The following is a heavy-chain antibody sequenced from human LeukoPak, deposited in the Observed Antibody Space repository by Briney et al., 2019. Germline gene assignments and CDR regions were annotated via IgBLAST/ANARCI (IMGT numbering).Heavy chain of an antibody. V-gene: IGHV4-34*01. CDR1: GGSFSSYF. Sequence: KSSETLSLTCDVYGGSFSSYFWSWIRQPPGKGLEWIGEINHSGSTNYNPSLKRRVTISLDTSKNQFSLKLSSVTAADTAVYYCGGPYYYDASGRILDRWGQGTLFTVSP. CDR3: GGPYYYDASGRILDR. D-gene: IGHD3-22*01. J-gene: IGHJ5*02. CDR2: INHSGST.